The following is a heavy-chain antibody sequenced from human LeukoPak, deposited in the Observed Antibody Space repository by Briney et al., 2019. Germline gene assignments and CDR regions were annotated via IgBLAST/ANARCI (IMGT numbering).Heavy chain of an antibody. V-gene: IGHV7-4-1*02. J-gene: IGHJ4*02. CDR2: INTNTGNP. CDR1: GYTFTSYA. D-gene: IGHD6-19*01. CDR3: ARKHSSGWSRGYYFDY. Sequence: GASVKVSCKASGYTFTSYAMNWVRQAPGQGLEWMGWINTNTGNPTYAQGFTGRFVFSLDTSVSTAYLQISSLKAEDTAVYYCARKHSSGWSRGYYFDYWGQGTLVTVSS.